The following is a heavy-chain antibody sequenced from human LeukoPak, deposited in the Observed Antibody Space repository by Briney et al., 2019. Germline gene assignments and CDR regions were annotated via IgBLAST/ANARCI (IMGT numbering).Heavy chain of an antibody. J-gene: IGHJ4*02. Sequence: PGGSLRLSCAASAFTFSSYAMSWVRQAPGKGLEWVSTISGIDSSTYYADSVKGRFTISRDNSKNTLYLQMNSLRAEDTAVYYCAKRGRWLQPIDYWGQGTLVTVSS. CDR1: AFTFSSYA. CDR2: ISGIDSST. CDR3: AKRGRWLQPIDY. V-gene: IGHV3-23*01. D-gene: IGHD5-24*01.